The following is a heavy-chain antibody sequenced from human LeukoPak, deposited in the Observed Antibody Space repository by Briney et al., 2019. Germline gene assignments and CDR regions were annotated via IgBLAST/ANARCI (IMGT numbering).Heavy chain of an antibody. J-gene: IGHJ3*02. Sequence: SETLSLTCTVSGGSISSYYWSWIRQPPGKGLEWIGYIYYSGSTNYNPSLKSRVTISVDTSKNQFSLKLSSVTAAGTAVYYCASRAGGLRGYCYGYDAFDIWGQGTMVTVSS. D-gene: IGHD5-18*01. CDR2: IYYSGST. V-gene: IGHV4-59*01. CDR1: GGSISSYY. CDR3: ASRAGGLRGYCYGYDAFDI.